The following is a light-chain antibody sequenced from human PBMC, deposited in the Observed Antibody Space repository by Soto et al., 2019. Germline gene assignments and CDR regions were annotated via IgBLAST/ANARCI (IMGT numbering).Light chain of an antibody. CDR1: QSMSNY. CDR3: QQSYSTPPLT. Sequence: DIQMTQSPSCLSASVGARVTITCRASQSMSNYLNWYQQKPGKAPELLIYAASSLQSGVPSRFSGSGSGTDFTLSFSSLHPEDFATYYGQQSYSTPPLTFGGGTKVES. J-gene: IGKJ4*01. V-gene: IGKV1-39*01. CDR2: AAS.